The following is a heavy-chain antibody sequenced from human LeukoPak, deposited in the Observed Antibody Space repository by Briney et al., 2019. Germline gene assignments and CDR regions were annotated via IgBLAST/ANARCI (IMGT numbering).Heavy chain of an antibody. CDR1: GGSISSYY. D-gene: IGHD4-11*01. Sequence: SETLSLTCTVSGGSISSYYWSWIRQPPGKGLEWIGYIYYSGSTNYNPSLKSRVTISVDTSKNQFSLKLSSVTAADTAVYYCAKRRYSNYVARNYAFDIWGQGTMVTVSS. V-gene: IGHV4-59*12. CDR3: AKRRYSNYVARNYAFDI. CDR2: IYYSGST. J-gene: IGHJ3*02.